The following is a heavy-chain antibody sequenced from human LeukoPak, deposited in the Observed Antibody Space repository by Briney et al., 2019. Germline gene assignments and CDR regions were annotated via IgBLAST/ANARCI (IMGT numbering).Heavy chain of an antibody. Sequence: GGSLRLSCAASGFTVSSNYMSWVRPAPGVGLEWVSVLYSGGSTYYADSVKGRFTISRDNSKNTLYLQMNSLRAEDTAVYYCARDFGGLRYFDYWGQGTLVTVSS. D-gene: IGHD5-12*01. V-gene: IGHV3-66*02. CDR1: GFTVSSNY. J-gene: IGHJ4*02. CDR3: ARDFGGLRYFDY. CDR2: LYSGGST.